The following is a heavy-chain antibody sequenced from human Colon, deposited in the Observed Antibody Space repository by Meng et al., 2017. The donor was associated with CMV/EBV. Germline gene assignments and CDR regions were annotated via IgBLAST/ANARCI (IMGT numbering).Heavy chain of an antibody. V-gene: IGHV3-48*03. J-gene: IGHJ4*02. CDR2: ISSSSI. Sequence: GESLKISCVASGFTFSSREMNWVRQAPGKGLEWIAYISSSSIYYADSVKGRFTISTDNAKNSLSLQMNSLRVEDTAVYYCATSPRHIVVGWTDYWGQGTLFTVSS. D-gene: IGHD2-2*01. CDR3: ATSPRHIVVGWTDY. CDR1: GFTFSSRE.